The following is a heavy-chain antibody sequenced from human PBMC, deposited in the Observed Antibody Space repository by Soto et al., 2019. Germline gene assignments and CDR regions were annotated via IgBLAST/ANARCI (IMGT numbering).Heavy chain of an antibody. CDR3: ARGRYGDY. D-gene: IGHD1-26*01. V-gene: IGHV1-18*01. J-gene: IGHJ4*02. CDR1: GYTFTSYG. Sequence: QVHLVQSGAEVKKPGASVKVSCKGSGYTFTSYGITWVRQAPGQGLEWMGWISAHNGNTDYAQKLQGRVTVTRDTSTSTAYMEXXSLXXXXXXXXYCARGRYGDYWGQGALVTVSS. CDR2: ISAHNGNT.